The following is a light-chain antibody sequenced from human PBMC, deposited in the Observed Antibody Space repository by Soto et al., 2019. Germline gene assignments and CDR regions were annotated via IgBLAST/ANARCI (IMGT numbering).Light chain of an antibody. Sequence: QLVLTQPPSVSGAPGQRVTISCTGSSSNIGAGYDVHWYQQLPGTAPKLLIYGNSNRPSGVPDRFSGSTSGTSAYLAITGLQAEDEAYYYCQSYDSSLSVVFGGGTKLTVL. J-gene: IGLJ2*01. V-gene: IGLV1-40*01. CDR3: QSYDSSLSVV. CDR2: GNS. CDR1: SSNIGAGYD.